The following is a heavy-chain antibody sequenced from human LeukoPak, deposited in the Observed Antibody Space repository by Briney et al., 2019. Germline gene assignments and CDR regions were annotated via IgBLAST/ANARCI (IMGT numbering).Heavy chain of an antibody. CDR2: VYYSGST. J-gene: IGHJ4*02. Sequence: PSETLSLTCTVSGDSISNYYWNWIRQPPGKGLEWIGYVYYSGSTNYNPSLKSRVTISVDTSKNQFSLKLSSVTAADTAVYYCARMGYGSGSQGDYWGQGTLVTVSS. D-gene: IGHD3-10*01. V-gene: IGHV4-59*12. CDR3: ARMGYGSGSQGDY. CDR1: GDSISNYY.